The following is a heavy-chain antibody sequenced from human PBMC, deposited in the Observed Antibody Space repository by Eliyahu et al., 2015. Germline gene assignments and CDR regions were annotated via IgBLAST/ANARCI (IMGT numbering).Heavy chain of an antibody. V-gene: IGHV3-66*01. CDR2: IYSGGST. CDR1: GFTVSSNY. D-gene: IGHD1-7*01. J-gene: IGHJ6*02. Sequence: VQPGGSLRLSCAASGFTVSSNYMSWVRQAPGKGLEWVSVIYSGGSTYYADSVKGRFTISRDNSKNTLYLQMNSLRAEDTAVYYCARDSSWNYRTGGYYYGMDVWGQGTTVTVSS. CDR3: ARDSSWNYRTGGYYYGMDV.